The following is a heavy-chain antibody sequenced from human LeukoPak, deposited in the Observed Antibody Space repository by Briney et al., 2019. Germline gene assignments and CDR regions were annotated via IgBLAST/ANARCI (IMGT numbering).Heavy chain of an antibody. CDR1: SGSISTYY. V-gene: IGHV4-59*07. J-gene: IGHJ4*02. D-gene: IGHD3-22*01. CDR2: IHYTGST. CDR3: ARSSGSRYYIDY. Sequence: ADTLSLTCTVSSGSISTYYWSLIRQPPGKRLEWIGFIHYTGSTNYNPSLKSRVTISVDTSKNQFSLKLNSVTAADTAVYFCARSSGSRYYIDYWGQGTLVTVSS.